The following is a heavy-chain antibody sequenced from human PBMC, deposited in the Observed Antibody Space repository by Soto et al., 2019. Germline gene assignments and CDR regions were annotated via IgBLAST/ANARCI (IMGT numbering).Heavy chain of an antibody. CDR1: GYTFSSYA. D-gene: IGHD5-12*01. Sequence: SVKVSCKASGYTFSSYAISWVRQAPGQGLEWMGGIIPIFGTANYAQKFQGRVTITADESTSTAYMELSSLRSEDTAVYYCARVLGDGYNFDYWGQGTLVTVSS. CDR2: IIPIFGTA. J-gene: IGHJ4*02. CDR3: ARVLGDGYNFDY. V-gene: IGHV1-69*13.